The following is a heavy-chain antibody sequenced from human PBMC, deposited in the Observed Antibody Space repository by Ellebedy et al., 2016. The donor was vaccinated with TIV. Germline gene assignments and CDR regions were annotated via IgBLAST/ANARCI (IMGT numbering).Heavy chain of an antibody. CDR1: GFTFRSYA. D-gene: IGHD6-19*01. CDR3: AKDSGLSGWYFDY. CDR2: ISDSGGAT. J-gene: IGHJ4*02. V-gene: IGHV3-23*01. Sequence: GESLKISCAASGFTFRSYAMGWVRQAPGTGLEWISVISDSGGATYYAAPLKGRFTTSSDNSNDKVYLPINSLRTDDTAVYYCAKDSGLSGWYFDYWGQGTLVTVSS.